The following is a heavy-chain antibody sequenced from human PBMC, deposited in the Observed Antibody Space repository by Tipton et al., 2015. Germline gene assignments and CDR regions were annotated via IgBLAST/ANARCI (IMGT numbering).Heavy chain of an antibody. CDR3: AASVLGRGDY. CDR2: ISSGSSTI. J-gene: IGHJ4*02. CDR1: GLTFSDYS. V-gene: IGHV3-48*02. Sequence: GSLRLSCVASGLTFSDYSMNWVRQAPGKGLEWVSYISSGSSTIYYADSVKGRFTISRDNAKSSLYLQMNSLRDEDTAVYHCAASVLGRGDYWGQGALVTVSS. D-gene: IGHD3-10*01.